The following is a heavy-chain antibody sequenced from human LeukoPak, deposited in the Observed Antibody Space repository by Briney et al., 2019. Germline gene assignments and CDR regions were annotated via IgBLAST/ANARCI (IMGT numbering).Heavy chain of an antibody. CDR1: GYSISSGYY. Sequence: TSETLSLTCAVSGYSISSGYYWGWIRQPPGKGLEWIGSIYHSGRPYYNPSLKSRVTISVDTSKNQFSLKLSSVTATDPAVYYCAIGPGYSSGWYLYWGQGTLVTVSS. CDR2: IYHSGRP. V-gene: IGHV4-38-2*01. CDR3: AIGPGYSSGWYLY. J-gene: IGHJ4*02. D-gene: IGHD6-19*01.